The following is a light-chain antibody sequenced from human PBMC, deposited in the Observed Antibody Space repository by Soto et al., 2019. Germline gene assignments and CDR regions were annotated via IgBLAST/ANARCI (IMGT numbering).Light chain of an antibody. V-gene: IGKV3-20*01. J-gene: IGKJ3*01. CDR2: GAS. CDR3: QQYGSSPFT. Sequence: EIVLTQSPGTLSLSPGERATLSCRASQSVSSTHLAWYQQKPGQAPRLVIYGASSRATGIPDRFSGSGSGTDFTLTISRLEPEDFAVYYCQQYGSSPFTFGPGTKVDIK. CDR1: QSVSSTH.